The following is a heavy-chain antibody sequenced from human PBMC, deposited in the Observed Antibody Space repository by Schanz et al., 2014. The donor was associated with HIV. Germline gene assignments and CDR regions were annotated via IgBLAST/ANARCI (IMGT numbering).Heavy chain of an antibody. CDR2: ISTGGTMV. V-gene: IGHV3-21*03. CDR3: ARRRWGGLEV. CDR1: GFTFSSYG. D-gene: IGHD3-3*01. Sequence: VQLVESGGGVVQPGRSLRLSCAASGFTFSSYGMHWVRQAPGKGLQFLSKISTGGTMVSYGEAVKGRFTVSRDNAENSLFLQMNSLRAEDTAVYYCARRRWGGLEVWGQGTMVTVSS. J-gene: IGHJ3*01.